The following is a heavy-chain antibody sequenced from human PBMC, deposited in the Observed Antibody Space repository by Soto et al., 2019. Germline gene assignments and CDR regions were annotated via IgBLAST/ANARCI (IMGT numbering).Heavy chain of an antibody. V-gene: IGHV1-69*12. D-gene: IGHD6-13*01. CDR2: IIPIFGTA. Sequence: QVQLVQSGAEAKKPGSSVKVSCKASGGTFSSYAISWVRQAPGQGLEWMGGIIPIFGTANYAQKFQGRVTINADETTRKAYMELSSMRSEDTAVYYCARDDMAAAGKPPEYWGQGTLVTVSS. CDR1: GGTFSSYA. J-gene: IGHJ4*02. CDR3: ARDDMAAAGKPPEY.